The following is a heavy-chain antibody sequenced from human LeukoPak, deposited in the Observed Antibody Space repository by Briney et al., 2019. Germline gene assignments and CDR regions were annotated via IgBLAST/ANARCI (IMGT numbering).Heavy chain of an antibody. V-gene: IGHV4-34*01. CDR3: ASVNDYGDPLPRYMDV. Sequence: PSETLSLTCAVYGGSFSGYYLSWIRQPPGKGLEWIGEIKDSGRNNYNPSLKSRVTMSADTSKNQFSLNLSSVTAADTAVYYCASVNDYGDPLPRYMDVWGKGTAVTVSS. CDR1: GGSFSGYY. J-gene: IGHJ6*03. D-gene: IGHD4-17*01. CDR2: IKDSGRN.